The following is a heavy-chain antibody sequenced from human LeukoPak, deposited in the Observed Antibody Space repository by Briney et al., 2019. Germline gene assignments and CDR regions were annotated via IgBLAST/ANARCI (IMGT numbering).Heavy chain of an antibody. CDR3: ARRGRSSSSDFDY. D-gene: IGHD6-6*01. CDR1: GGSISSGGYS. CDR2: IYHSGST. V-gene: IGHV4-30-2*01. J-gene: IGHJ4*02. Sequence: PSETLSLTCAVSGGSISSGGYSWSWIRQPPGKGLEWIGYIYHSGSTYYNPSLKSRVTISVDRSKNQLSLKLSSVTAADTAVYYCARRGRSSSSDFDYWGQGTLVTVSS.